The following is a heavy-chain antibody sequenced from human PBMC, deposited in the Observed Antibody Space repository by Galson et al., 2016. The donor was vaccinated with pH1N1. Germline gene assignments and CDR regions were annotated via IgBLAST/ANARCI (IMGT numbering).Heavy chain of an antibody. J-gene: IGHJ4*02. V-gene: IGHV6-1*01. CDR2: TYYRARWYN. Sequence: CAISGDSVSSHTSAWTWLRQSPSRGLEWLGRTYYRARWYNNYGVSVAGRISITPDTAKNQFSLQLKSVNPEGTAVYFCARWDHSASYIDVWGQGTLVTVSS. CDR1: GDSVSSHTSA. D-gene: IGHD3-10*01. CDR3: ARWDHSASYIDV.